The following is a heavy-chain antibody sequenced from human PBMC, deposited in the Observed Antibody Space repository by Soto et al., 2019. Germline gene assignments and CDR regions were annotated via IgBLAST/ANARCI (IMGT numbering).Heavy chain of an antibody. CDR1: GGSISSGGYY. V-gene: IGHV4-31*03. J-gene: IGHJ5*02. Sequence: SETLSLTCTVSGGSISSGGYYWSWIRQHPGKGLEWIGYIYYSGSTYYNPSLESRVTISVDTSKNQFSLKLSSVTAADTAVYYCARGLIHKYQLLYNLFDPWGQGTLVTVSS. D-gene: IGHD2-2*01. CDR2: IYYSGST. CDR3: ARGLIHKYQLLYNLFDP.